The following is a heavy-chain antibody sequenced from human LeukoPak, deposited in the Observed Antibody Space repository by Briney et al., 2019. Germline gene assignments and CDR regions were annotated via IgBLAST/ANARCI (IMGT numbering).Heavy chain of an antibody. CDR3: ARSDYVWGSYRYMGVDY. Sequence: GGSLRLSCAASGFTFSSYSMNWVRQAPGKGLEWVSSISSSSSYIYYADSVKGRFTISRDNAKNSLYLQMNSLRAEDTAVYYCARSDYVWGSYRYMGVDYWGQGTLVTVSS. J-gene: IGHJ4*02. D-gene: IGHD3-16*02. V-gene: IGHV3-21*01. CDR1: GFTFSSYS. CDR2: ISSSSSYI.